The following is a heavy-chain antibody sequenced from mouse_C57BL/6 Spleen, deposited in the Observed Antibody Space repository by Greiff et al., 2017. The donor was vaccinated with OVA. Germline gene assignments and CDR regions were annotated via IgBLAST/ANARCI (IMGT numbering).Heavy chain of an antibody. V-gene: IGHV1-47*01. D-gene: IGHD2-4*01. CDR2: FHPYNDDT. Sequence: VKLMESGAELVKPGASVKMSCKASGYTFTTYSIEWMKQNPGKSLEWIGNFHPYNDDTKYNEKFKGKATLTVEKSSSTVYLELSRLTSDDSAVYYCARRDYDEAWFAYWGQGTLVTVSA. CDR1: GYTFTTYS. J-gene: IGHJ3*01. CDR3: ARRDYDEAWFAY.